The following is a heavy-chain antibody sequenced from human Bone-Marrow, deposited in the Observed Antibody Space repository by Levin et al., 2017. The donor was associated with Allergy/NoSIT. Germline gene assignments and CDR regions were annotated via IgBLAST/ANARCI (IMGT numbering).Heavy chain of an antibody. Sequence: GGSLRLSCVASGFSFSTFGMHWVRQAPGKGLEWVGFISHEGDEIYYAESVQGRFTISRDNSENTLYLQMNSLRGEDTALYFCAKAYLPGSRSSYGMDVWGHGTTVTASS. CDR2: ISHEGDEI. J-gene: IGHJ6*02. CDR1: GFSFSTFG. D-gene: IGHD1-1*01. V-gene: IGHV3-30*18. CDR3: AKAYLPGSRSSYGMDV.